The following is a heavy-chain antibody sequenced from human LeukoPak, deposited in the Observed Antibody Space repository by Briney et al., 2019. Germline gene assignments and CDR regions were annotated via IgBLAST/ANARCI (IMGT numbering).Heavy chain of an antibody. CDR3: ARSIAVAGSPSDY. Sequence: GGSLRLSCAASGFTFSSYEMNWVRQAPGKGLEWVSYISSSGSTIYYADSAKGRFTISRDNAKNSLYLQMNSLRAEDTAVYYCARSIAVAGSPSDYWGQGTLVTVSS. CDR2: ISSSGSTI. CDR1: GFTFSSYE. V-gene: IGHV3-48*03. J-gene: IGHJ4*02. D-gene: IGHD6-19*01.